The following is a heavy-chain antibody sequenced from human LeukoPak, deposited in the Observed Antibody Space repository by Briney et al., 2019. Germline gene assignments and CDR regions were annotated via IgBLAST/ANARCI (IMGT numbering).Heavy chain of an antibody. CDR1: GFTFSNYA. D-gene: IGHD6-6*01. Sequence: PGGSLRLSCAASGFTFSNYAMNWVRQAPGKGLERLSFISSSSFTIYYADSVKGRFTISRDDAKNSLYLQINSLRADDTAVYYCAREIGSSYYYYYYMDVWGKGTTVTVSS. CDR2: ISSSSFTI. J-gene: IGHJ6*03. V-gene: IGHV3-48*01. CDR3: AREIGSSYYYYYYMDV.